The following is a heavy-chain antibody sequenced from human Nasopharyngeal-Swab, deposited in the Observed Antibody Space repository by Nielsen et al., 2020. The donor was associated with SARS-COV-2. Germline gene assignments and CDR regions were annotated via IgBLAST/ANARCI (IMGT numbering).Heavy chain of an antibody. CDR1: GGSIRSFY. V-gene: IGHV4-59*01. D-gene: IGHD6-19*01. J-gene: IGHJ4*02. CDR3: ARGYSSGWYPFDY. Sequence: SETLSLTCSVSGGSIRSFYWSWIRQPPGKGLEWLADIYYSGNTDYNPSLKSRVSISMDTSKNQFSLKLSSVTAADTAVYYCARGYSSGWYPFDYWGQGTLVTVSS. CDR2: IYYSGNT.